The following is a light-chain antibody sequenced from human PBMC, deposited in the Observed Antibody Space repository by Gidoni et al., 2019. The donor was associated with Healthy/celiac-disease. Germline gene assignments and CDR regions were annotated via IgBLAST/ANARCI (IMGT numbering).Light chain of an antibody. CDR3: QSYDSSLSVFYV. V-gene: IGLV1-40*01. J-gene: IGLJ1*01. Sequence: QSVLTQPPSVSAAPGQRVTISCTGSSSNIGAGYDVHWYQQLPGTAPKILIYGNSHRPSGVPDRFSGSKSGTSASLAITGLQAEDEADYYCQSYDSSLSVFYVFGTGTKITVL. CDR2: GNS. CDR1: SSNIGAGYD.